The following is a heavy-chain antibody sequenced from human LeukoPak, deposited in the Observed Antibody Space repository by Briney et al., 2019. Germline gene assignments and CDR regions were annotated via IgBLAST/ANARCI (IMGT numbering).Heavy chain of an antibody. J-gene: IGHJ4*02. CDR3: ARVGKNGWDFDH. CDR1: RFTFSSYC. D-gene: IGHD6-19*01. Sequence: PGVSLRLSCAASRFTFSSYCMTWVRQAPGKGLAWVANIIEGGDLKYYVDSVKGRFTISRDNTKNSLYLQMTSLRADDTAVYYCARVGKNGWDFDHWGQGTLVTVSS. CDR2: IIEGGDLK. V-gene: IGHV3-7*01.